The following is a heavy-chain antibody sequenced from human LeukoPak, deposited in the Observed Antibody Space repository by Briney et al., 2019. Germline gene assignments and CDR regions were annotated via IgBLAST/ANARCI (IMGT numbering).Heavy chain of an antibody. CDR3: ARRAVAGTSFDY. D-gene: IGHD6-19*01. CDR2: IYPDDSDT. J-gene: IGHJ4*02. Sequence: GESLKISCERSGYSYSGYWIGWVRQMPGKGLEWMGIIYPDDSDTRYSPSFQGQVTISTDKSISTAYLQWSSLKASDTAMYYCARRAVAGTSFDYWGQGTLVTVSS. CDR1: GYSYSGYW. V-gene: IGHV5-51*01.